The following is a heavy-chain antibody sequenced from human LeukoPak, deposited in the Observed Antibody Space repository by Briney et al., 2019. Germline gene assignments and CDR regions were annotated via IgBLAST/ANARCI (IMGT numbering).Heavy chain of an antibody. CDR1: GFTFSSYG. J-gene: IGHJ4*02. CDR3: ARDRYSSGSSFDS. V-gene: IGHV3-33*01. CDR2: IWYDGSNK. D-gene: IGHD6-25*01. Sequence: GGSLRLSCAASGFTFSSYGIHWVRQAPGTGREWVSVIWYDGSNKYYADSVKGRFTISRDNSKNTLYLQMNSLRAEDTAVYYCARDRYSSGSSFDSWGQGTLVTVSS.